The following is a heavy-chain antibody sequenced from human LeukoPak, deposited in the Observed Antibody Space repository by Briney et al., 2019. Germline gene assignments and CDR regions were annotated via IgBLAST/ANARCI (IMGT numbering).Heavy chain of an antibody. CDR2: ISSSSSTI. CDR3: GREIGTTGIAVAGYYFDY. D-gene: IGHD6-19*01. V-gene: IGHV3-48*02. Sequence: PGGSLRLSCAASGFSFSSYNMNWVRQAPGKGLEWVSYISSSSSTIYYADSVKGRFTISRDNAKNSLYLQMNSLRDEDTAVYYCGREIGTTGIAVAGYYFDYWGQGTLVTVSS. CDR1: GFSFSSYN. J-gene: IGHJ4*02.